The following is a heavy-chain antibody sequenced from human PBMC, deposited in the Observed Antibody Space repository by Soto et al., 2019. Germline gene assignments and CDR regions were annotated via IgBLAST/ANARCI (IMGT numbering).Heavy chain of an antibody. D-gene: IGHD3-22*01. CDR2: ISYDGSNK. CDR3: ARARGDYYDSSGYYYYYGMDV. J-gene: IGHJ6*02. Sequence: GGSLRLSCAASGFTFSSYAMHWVRQAPGKGLEWVAVISYDGSNKYYADSVKGRFTISRDNSKNTLYLQMNSLRAEDTAVYYCARARGDYYDSSGYYYYYGMDVWGQGTTVTVSS. V-gene: IGHV3-30-3*01. CDR1: GFTFSSYA.